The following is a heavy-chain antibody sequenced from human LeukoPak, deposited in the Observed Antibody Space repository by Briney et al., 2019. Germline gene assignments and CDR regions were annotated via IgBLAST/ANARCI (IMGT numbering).Heavy chain of an antibody. CDR1: GGTFSSYA. J-gene: IGHJ4*02. V-gene: IGHV1-69*05. CDR2: IIPIFGAA. Sequence: TSVKVSCKASGGTFSSYALGWVRQAPGQGLEWMGGIIPIFGAANYAQKFQGRVTITTDESTSTAYMELSSLRSEDTAVYYCASLSSVTTGYSYDYWGQGTLVTVSS. CDR3: ASLSSVTTGYSYDY. D-gene: IGHD4-17*01.